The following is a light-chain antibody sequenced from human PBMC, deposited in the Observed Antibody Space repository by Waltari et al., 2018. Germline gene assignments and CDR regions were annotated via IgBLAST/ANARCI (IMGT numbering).Light chain of an antibody. CDR3: NSYTTSSTWV. Sequence: QSALTQPASVSGSPGQSITISCTGTSSDIGDYNSVSWYQHLPGKAPKLIISEVRRRPSGVSNRFSGSKSGNMASLTISGLQAEDEADYYCNSYTTSSTWVFGGGTKLTVL. V-gene: IGLV2-14*01. J-gene: IGLJ3*02. CDR2: EVR. CDR1: SSDIGDYNS.